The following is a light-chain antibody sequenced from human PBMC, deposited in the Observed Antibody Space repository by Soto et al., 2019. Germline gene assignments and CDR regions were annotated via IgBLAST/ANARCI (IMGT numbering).Light chain of an antibody. CDR1: NSDIGAYNF. J-gene: IGLJ1*01. CDR2: EVS. Sequence: QSVLTQPASVSGSPGQSITISCAGTNSDIGAYNFVSWYQQLPGKAPKLIIYEVSHRPSGISNRFSGSKSGNTASLTVSGLQAEDEADYYCSSYAGSNSFVFGTGTKLTVL. CDR3: SSYAGSNSFV. V-gene: IGLV2-14*01.